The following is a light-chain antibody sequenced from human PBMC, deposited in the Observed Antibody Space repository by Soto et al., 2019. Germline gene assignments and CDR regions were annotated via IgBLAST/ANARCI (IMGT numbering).Light chain of an antibody. J-gene: IGKJ4*01. V-gene: IGKV2-28*01. Sequence: DIVMTQSPLSLPVTPGEPASISCRSSQSLLHSSGYNYVDWYLQKPGQSPQLLIHLGSTRASGVPDRFSGRGSGTEFTLKISRVEAEDVGVYYGMQALQTPLTFGGGTRVEIK. CDR3: MQALQTPLT. CDR2: LGS. CDR1: QSLLHSSGYNY.